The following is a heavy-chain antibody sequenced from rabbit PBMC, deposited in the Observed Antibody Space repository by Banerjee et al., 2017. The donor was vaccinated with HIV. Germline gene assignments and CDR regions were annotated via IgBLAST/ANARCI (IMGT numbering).Heavy chain of an antibody. D-gene: IGHD4-1*01. CDR1: GFSFSSSYH. CDR3: ARYSSGWDYFDL. Sequence: QEQLEESGGDLVKPGASLTLTCTASGFSFSSSYHMCWVRQAPGKGLEWIACIYSSNGDIGYASWAKGRFTITRSTSLNTVTLQMTYLTGADTATYFCARYSSGWDYFDLWGQGTLVTVS. J-gene: IGHJ4*01. CDR2: IYSSNGDI. V-gene: IGHV1S43*01.